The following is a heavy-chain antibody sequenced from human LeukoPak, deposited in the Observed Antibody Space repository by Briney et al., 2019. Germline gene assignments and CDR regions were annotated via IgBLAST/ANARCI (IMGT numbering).Heavy chain of an antibody. CDR2: IYYSGST. CDR3: ARGRYCSGGSCYSEVDY. CDR1: GGSISSGGYY. D-gene: IGHD2-15*01. Sequence: PSETLSLTCTVSGGSISSGGYYWGWIRQHPGKGLEWIGYIYYSGSTYYNPSLKRRVTISVDTSKNQFSLKLSSVTAADTAVYYCARGRYCSGGSCYSEVDYWGQGTLVTVSS. V-gene: IGHV4-31*03. J-gene: IGHJ4*02.